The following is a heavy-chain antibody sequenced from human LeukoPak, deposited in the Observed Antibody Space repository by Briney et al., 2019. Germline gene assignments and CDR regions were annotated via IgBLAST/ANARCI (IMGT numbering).Heavy chain of an antibody. CDR3: ARGRGGPGA. CDR2: IYYSGST. J-gene: IGHJ4*02. Sequence: SETLSLTCTVSGGSISSSSYYWGWIRQPPGKGLEWIGSIYYSGSTYYNPSLKSRVTISVDTSKNQFSLKLSSVTAADTAVYYCARGRGGPGAWGQGTLVTVSS. V-gene: IGHV4-39*01. D-gene: IGHD3-10*01. CDR1: GGSISSSSYY.